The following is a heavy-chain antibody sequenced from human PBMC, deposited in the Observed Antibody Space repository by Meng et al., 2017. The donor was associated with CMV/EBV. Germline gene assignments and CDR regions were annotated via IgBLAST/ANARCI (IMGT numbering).Heavy chain of an antibody. Sequence: GESLKISCAASGFTFSNAWMSWVRQAPGKGLEWVGRIKSKTDGGTTDYAAPVKGRFTISRDDSKNTLYLQMNSLKTEDTAAYYCTTDPTFTYYDFWSGYYTDYWGQGTLVTVSS. J-gene: IGHJ4*02. CDR1: GFTFSNAW. V-gene: IGHV3-15*01. CDR2: IKSKTDGGTT. D-gene: IGHD3-3*01. CDR3: TTDPTFTYYDFWSGYYTDY.